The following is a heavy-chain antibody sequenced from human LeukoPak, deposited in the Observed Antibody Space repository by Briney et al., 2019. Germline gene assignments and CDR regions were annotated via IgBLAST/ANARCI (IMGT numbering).Heavy chain of an antibody. Sequence: PSETLSLTCAVYGGSFRGYYWSWIRQPPGKGLEWIGEINHSGSTNYNPPLKSRVTISVDTSKNQFSLKLSSVTAADTAVYYCARGYSSSWYVWTHNWFDPWGQGTLVTVSS. J-gene: IGHJ5*02. D-gene: IGHD6-13*01. CDR3: ARGYSSSWYVWTHNWFDP. CDR1: GGSFRGYY. CDR2: INHSGST. V-gene: IGHV4-34*01.